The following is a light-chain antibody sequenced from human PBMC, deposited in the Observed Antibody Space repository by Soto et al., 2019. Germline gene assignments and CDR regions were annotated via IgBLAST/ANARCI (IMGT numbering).Light chain of an antibody. J-gene: IGKJ1*01. CDR1: QGIRND. V-gene: IGKV1-17*01. Sequence: DIQMTQSPSSLSASVGDRVTITCRASQGIRNDLGWYQQKPGKAPKRLIYAASSLQSGVPSRFSGSGSGTXXXXXXXXXQPEDFXTYYCLQHNSYPWTFGQGTKVEIK. CDR3: LQHNSYPWT. CDR2: AAS.